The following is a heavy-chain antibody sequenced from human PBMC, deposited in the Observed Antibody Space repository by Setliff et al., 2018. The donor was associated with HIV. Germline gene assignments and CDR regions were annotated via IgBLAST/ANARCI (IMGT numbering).Heavy chain of an antibody. CDR3: ARTLGSGTFRYYFDY. Sequence: GSLRLSCAASGFTFSSYSMNWVRQAPGKGLEWIGSIYYSGSTHYNPSLQSRVTVSVDTSKNQFSLNLSSVTAADTAVYYCARTLGSGTFRYYFDYWGQGTLVTVSS. V-gene: IGHV4-59*05. J-gene: IGHJ4*02. CDR2: IYYSGST. CDR1: GFTFSSYSMN. D-gene: IGHD3-10*01.